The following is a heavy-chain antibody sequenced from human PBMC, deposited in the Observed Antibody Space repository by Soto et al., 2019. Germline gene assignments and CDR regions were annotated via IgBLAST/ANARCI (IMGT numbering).Heavy chain of an antibody. CDR3: ARERTGTTSVDV. CDR2: MNPNSGNT. V-gene: IGHV1-8*01. Sequence: QVQLVQSGAEVKKPGASVKVSCKASGYTFTSYDINWVRQATGQGLEWMGWMNPNSGNTGYAQKFQGRVTMTRNTSIRPASMELSSLRSEDTAVYYCARERTGTTSVDVWGQGTTVTVSS. CDR1: GYTFTSYD. D-gene: IGHD1-1*01. J-gene: IGHJ6*02.